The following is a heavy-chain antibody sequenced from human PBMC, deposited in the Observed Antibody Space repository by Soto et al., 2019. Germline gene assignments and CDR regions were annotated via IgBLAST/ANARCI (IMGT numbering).Heavy chain of an antibody. D-gene: IGHD1-26*01. CDR1: GGSISSGDYY. CDR2: IYYSGST. Sequence: TSETLSLTCTVSGGSISSGDYYWSWIRQPPGKGLEWIGYIYYSGSTNYNPSLKSRVTISVDTSKNQFSLKLSSVTAADTAVYYCARRWGPTFDYWGQGTLVTVSS. J-gene: IGHJ4*02. V-gene: IGHV4-61*08. CDR3: ARRWGPTFDY.